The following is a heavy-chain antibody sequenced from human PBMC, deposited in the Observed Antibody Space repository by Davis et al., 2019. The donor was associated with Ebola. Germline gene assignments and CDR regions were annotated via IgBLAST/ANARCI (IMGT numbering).Heavy chain of an antibody. D-gene: IGHD3-16*01. CDR1: GYTFSVYS. V-gene: IGHV1-3*01. Sequence: ASVKVSCKASGYTFSVYSIYWVRQAPGQGLEWMGRINGGNGETKYSQKFQGRVIMTRDTSANMVYMELTSLRPEDTAVYYCARASGGLGKYGGSVGPWGQGILVTVSS. J-gene: IGHJ5*02. CDR3: ARASGGLGKYGGSVGP. CDR2: INGGNGET.